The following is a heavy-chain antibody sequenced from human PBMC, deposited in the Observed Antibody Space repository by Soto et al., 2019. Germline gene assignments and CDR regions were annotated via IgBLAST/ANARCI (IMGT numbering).Heavy chain of an antibody. D-gene: IGHD3-22*01. CDR1: GDSISRNGYF. V-gene: IGHV4-30-4*08. CDR3: ARMSYFYDKWYFDL. CDR2: VYYSGTT. Sequence: SETLSLTCTVSGDSISRNGYFWTWIRQHPGKGLEWIGYVYYSGTTDYIPSLKSRLSMSIDKSQNQFTLKLNSVTAADTATYYCARMSYFYDKWYFDLWGRGTLVTVSS. J-gene: IGHJ2*01.